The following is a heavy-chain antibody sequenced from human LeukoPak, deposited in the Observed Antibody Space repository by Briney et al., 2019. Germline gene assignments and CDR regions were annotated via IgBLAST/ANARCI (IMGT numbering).Heavy chain of an antibody. Sequence: GGSLRLSCAASGFTFSSYAMSWVRQAPGKGLEWVSCISSSGSTIYYADSVKGRFTISRDNAKNSLYLQMNSLRAEDTAVYYCARMAGTGFRDYWGQGTLVTVSS. CDR3: ARMAGTGFRDY. CDR1: GFTFSSYA. V-gene: IGHV3-48*04. D-gene: IGHD6-19*01. CDR2: ISSSGSTI. J-gene: IGHJ4*02.